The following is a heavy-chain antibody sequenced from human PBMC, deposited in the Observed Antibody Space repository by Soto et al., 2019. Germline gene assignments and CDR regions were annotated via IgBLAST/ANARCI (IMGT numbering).Heavy chain of an antibody. CDR1: GFPFTNYW. J-gene: IGHJ4*01. Sequence: PVGSLRLSCAASGFPFTNYWMNWVRQTPGKGLMWVSRISPDGSDVGYADSVEGRFTVSRDNAKNTLYLQMHSLRAEDTAMYYCACWGHIVPVAPSDFDRWG. V-gene: IGHV3-74*01. D-gene: IGHD2-8*02. CDR3: ACWGHIVPVAPSDFDR. CDR2: ISPDGSDV.